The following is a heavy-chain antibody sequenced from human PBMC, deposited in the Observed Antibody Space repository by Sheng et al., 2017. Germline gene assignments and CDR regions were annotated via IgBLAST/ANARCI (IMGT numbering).Heavy chain of an antibody. Sequence: QVQLQESGPGLVKPSETLSLTCTVSGGSISSYYWSWIRQPPGKGLEWIGYIYYSGSTNYNPSLKSRVTISVDTSKNQFSLKLSSVTAADTAVYYCARDRGYCSGGSCFDSDYYYYYGMDVWGQGTTVTV. J-gene: IGHJ6*02. CDR3: ARDRGYCSGGSCFDSDYYYYYGMDV. CDR2: IYYSGST. V-gene: IGHV4-59*01. D-gene: IGHD2-15*01. CDR1: GGSISSYY.